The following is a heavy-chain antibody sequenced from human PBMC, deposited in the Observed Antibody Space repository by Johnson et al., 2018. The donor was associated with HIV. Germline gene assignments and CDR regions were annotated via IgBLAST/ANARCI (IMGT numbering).Heavy chain of an antibody. V-gene: IGHV3-30*02. J-gene: IGHJ3*02. Sequence: QVQLVESGGGVVQPWGSLRLSCAASGFTFNSYGMDWVRQAPGKGLEWVAFIRYDGSSKYYADSVKGRFTISRYNAKNSLYLQMNSLRAEDTAVYYCAREYEAFDIWGQGTMVTVSS. CDR2: IRYDGSSK. CDR1: GFTFNSYG. CDR3: AREYEAFDI.